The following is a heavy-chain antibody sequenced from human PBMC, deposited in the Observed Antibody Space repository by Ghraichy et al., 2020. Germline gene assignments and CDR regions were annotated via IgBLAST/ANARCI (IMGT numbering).Heavy chain of an antibody. CDR2: INHSGST. CDR1: GGSFSGYY. D-gene: IGHD3-10*01. CDR3: ARGEKEGVVRGVIIPR. V-gene: IGHV4-34*01. J-gene: IGHJ4*02. Sequence: SQTLSLTCAVYGGSFSGYYWSWIRQPPGKGLEWIGEINHSGSTNYNPSLKSRVTISVDTSKNQFSLKLSSVTAADTAVYYCARGEKEGVVRGVIIPRWGQGTLVTVSS.